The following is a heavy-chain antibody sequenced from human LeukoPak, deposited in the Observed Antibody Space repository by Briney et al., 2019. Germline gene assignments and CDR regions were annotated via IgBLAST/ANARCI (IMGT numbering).Heavy chain of an antibody. CDR2: IYYSGST. V-gene: IGHV4-59*01. Sequence: SETLSLTCTVSGGSISSYYWSWIRQPPGKGLEWIGYIYYSGSTNYNPSLKSRVTISVDTSKNQFSLKLSSVTAADTAVYYCARVIAAAGRDYWGQGTLVTVSS. CDR1: GGSISSYY. CDR3: ARVIAAAGRDY. D-gene: IGHD6-13*01. J-gene: IGHJ4*02.